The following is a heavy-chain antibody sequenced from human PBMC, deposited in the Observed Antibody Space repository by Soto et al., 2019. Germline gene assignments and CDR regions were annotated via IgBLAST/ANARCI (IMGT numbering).Heavy chain of an antibody. D-gene: IGHD2-2*02. V-gene: IGHV4-30-4*01. CDR2: IYYSGST. Sequence: SETLSLTCTVSGGSISSGDYYWSWIRQPPGKGLEWIGYIYYSGSTYYNPSLKSRVTISVDTSKNQFSLKLSSVTAADTAVYYCARVLRRDYIFDYWGQATLVTVSS. CDR1: GGSISSGDYY. J-gene: IGHJ4*02. CDR3: ARVLRRDYIFDY.